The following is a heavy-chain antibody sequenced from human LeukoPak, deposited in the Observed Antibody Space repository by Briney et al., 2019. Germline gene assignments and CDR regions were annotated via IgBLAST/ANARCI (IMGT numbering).Heavy chain of an antibody. CDR2: IKEDGSGK. CDR3: ARDWYRSFDY. J-gene: IGHJ4*02. D-gene: IGHD6-13*01. V-gene: IGHV3-7*01. CDR1: RFTFSTYW. Sequence: GGSLRLSCAASRFTFSTYWMSWVRQAPGKGPEWVANIKEDGSGKYYVDSVKGRFTISKDNAKNSLYLQMNSLRAEDTAVHYCARDWYRSFDYWGQGTLVTVSS.